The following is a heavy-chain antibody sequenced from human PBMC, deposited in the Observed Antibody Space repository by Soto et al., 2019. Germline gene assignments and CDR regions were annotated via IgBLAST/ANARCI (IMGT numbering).Heavy chain of an antibody. CDR1: GFTFSIYA. D-gene: IGHD6-19*01. J-gene: IGHJ4*02. Sequence: PGGSLRLSCSASGFTFSIYAMHCVRQAPGKGLEYVSGISSNVGSTYYTDSVKGRFAISRDNSKNTLYLQMSSLRADDTAVYYCVKERMNGWYDFDYWGQGTLVTVSS. CDR3: VKERMNGWYDFDY. V-gene: IGHV3-64D*08. CDR2: ISSNVGST.